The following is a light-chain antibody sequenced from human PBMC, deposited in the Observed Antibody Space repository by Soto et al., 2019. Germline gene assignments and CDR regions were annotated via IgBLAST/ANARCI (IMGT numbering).Light chain of an antibody. J-gene: IGLJ2*01. Sequence: QSVLTQPASVSGSPGQSITISCTGTSSDVGGYKYVSWYRQHPAKAPKLIIFEVSNRPSGVSNRFSGSKSGNTASLTISGLQPEDEADYYCSSYTTSSTVIFGGGTQLTVL. V-gene: IGLV2-14*01. CDR2: EVS. CDR1: SSDVGGYKY. CDR3: SSYTTSSTVI.